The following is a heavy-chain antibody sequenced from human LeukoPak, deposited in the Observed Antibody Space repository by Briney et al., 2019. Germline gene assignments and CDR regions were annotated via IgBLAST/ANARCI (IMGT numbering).Heavy chain of an antibody. Sequence: SETLSLTCTVSGGSISSSSYYWGWIRQPPGKGLEWIGSIYYSGSTYYNPSLKSRVTISVDTSKNQFSLKLSSVTAADTAVYYCAAPGRELLRYWGQGTLVTVSS. CDR2: IYYSGST. J-gene: IGHJ4*02. V-gene: IGHV4-39*07. CDR1: GGSISSSSYY. CDR3: AAPGRELLRY. D-gene: IGHD1-26*01.